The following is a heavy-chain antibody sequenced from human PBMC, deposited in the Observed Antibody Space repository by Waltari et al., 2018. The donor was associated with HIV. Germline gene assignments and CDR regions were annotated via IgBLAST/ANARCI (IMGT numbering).Heavy chain of an antibody. CDR3: TTSAIGNIFDN. V-gene: IGHV3-72*01. J-gene: IGHJ4*02. D-gene: IGHD1-1*01. CDR2: IRNKPSSYTT. Sequence: EVQLVESGGGLVQPGGSLRLSCGASGLAFSASHMDWVRQAPGKGLEWVGRIRNKPSSYTTEYAASVKGRFSISRDDSRNSLYLQMNSLKTEDTAVYYCTTSAIGNIFDNWGQGTLVTVSS. CDR1: GLAFSASH.